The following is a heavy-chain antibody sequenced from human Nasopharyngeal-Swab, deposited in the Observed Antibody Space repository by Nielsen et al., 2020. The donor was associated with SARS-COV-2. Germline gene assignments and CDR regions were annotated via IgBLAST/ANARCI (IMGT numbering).Heavy chain of an antibody. CDR1: GGTFSSYA. CDR2: IIPIFGTA. D-gene: IGHD5-12*01. V-gene: IGHV1-69*13. Sequence: SVKVSCKASGGTFSSYAISWVRQAPGQGLEWMGGIIPIFGTANYAQKFQGRVTITADESTSTAYMELSSLRSEDTAVYYCARDSGYSGYEYLYYYYGMDVWGQGTTVTVSS. CDR3: ARDSGYSGYEYLYYYYGMDV. J-gene: IGHJ6*02.